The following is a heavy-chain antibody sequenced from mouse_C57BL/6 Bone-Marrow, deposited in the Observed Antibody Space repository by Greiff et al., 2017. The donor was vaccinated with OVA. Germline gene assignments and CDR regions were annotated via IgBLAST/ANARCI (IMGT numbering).Heavy chain of an antibody. CDR2: ISSGSSTI. J-gene: IGHJ3*01. V-gene: IGHV5-17*01. CDR1: GFTFSDYG. D-gene: IGHD2-4*01. Sequence: EVQVVESGGGLVKPGGSLKLSCAASGFTFSDYGMHWVRQAPEKGLEWVAYISSGSSTIYYADTVKGRFTISRDNAKNTLFLQMTSLRSEDTAMYYCARPDDYEPFAYWGQGTLVTVSA. CDR3: ARPDDYEPFAY.